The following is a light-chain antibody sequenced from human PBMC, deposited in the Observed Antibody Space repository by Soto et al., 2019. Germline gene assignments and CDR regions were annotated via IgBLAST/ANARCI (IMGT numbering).Light chain of an antibody. Sequence: QSALTQPASVSGSPGQSITISCTGTSSDVGGYNYVSWYQQHPGKAPKLMIYDVSNRPSGVSNHFSGSKSGNTASLTISGIQAEDEADYYCSSYTSSRTYFFGTGTKLTVL. CDR1: SSDVGGYNY. V-gene: IGLV2-14*01. J-gene: IGLJ1*01. CDR2: DVS. CDR3: SSYTSSRTYF.